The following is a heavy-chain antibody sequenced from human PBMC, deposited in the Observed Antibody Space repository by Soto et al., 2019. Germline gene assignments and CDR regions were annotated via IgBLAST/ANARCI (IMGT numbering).Heavy chain of an antibody. CDR3: AGALFPDVDIYAMDV. CDR1: GFTFRDHA. J-gene: IGHJ6*02. V-gene: IGHV3-33*01. D-gene: IGHD2-2*03. CDR2: IWSDGSNK. Sequence: QVQLVESGGGVVQPGRSLRLSCAASGFTFRDHAMHWVRQAPGKGREWLAIIWSDGSNKFYAGSVKGRFTISRDNSKNTVYLQMNTLSAEDTAVYYCAGALFPDVDIYAMDVWGQGTTVTVSS.